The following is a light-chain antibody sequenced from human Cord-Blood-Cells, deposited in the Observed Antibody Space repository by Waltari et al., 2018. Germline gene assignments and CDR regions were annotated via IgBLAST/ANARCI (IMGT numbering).Light chain of an antibody. CDR3: CSYAGSYTWV. V-gene: IGLV2-11*01. Sequence: QSALTQPRPVSRSPWQSVTLSCTGTSSYFWCYNYFSWYQQNPGKATKPMIYDVSKRPSGVPDRFSGSKSGNTASLTISGLQAEDEADYYCCSYAGSYTWVFGGGTKLTVL. CDR1: SSYFWCYNY. CDR2: DVS. J-gene: IGLJ3*02.